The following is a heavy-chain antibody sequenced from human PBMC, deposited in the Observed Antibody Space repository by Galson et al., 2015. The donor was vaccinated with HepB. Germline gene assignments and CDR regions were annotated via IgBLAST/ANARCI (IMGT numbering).Heavy chain of an antibody. CDR1: GGTFSSYA. J-gene: IGHJ6*03. CDR3: ARDLLNRGAGWGGDYYYYYMDV. CDR2: IIPIFGTA. Sequence: SVKVSCKASGGTFSSYAISWVRQAPGQGLEWMGGIIPIFGTANYAQKFQGRVTITADESTSTAYLELSSLRSEDTAVYYCARDLLNRGAGWGGDYYYYYMDVWGKGTTVTVSS. V-gene: IGHV1-69*13. D-gene: IGHD2/OR15-2a*01.